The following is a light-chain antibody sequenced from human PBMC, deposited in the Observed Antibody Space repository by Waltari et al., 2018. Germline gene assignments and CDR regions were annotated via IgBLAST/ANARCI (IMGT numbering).Light chain of an antibody. V-gene: IGLV10-54*04. CDR1: SNNVGNQG. CDR3: TAWDISLNAHV. J-gene: IGLJ1*01. CDR2: RNN. Sequence: QAGLTQPPSVSKGLRQTATLTCTGNSNNVGNQGAAWLQQHQGHPPKLLSYRNNNRPSGISERFSASRSGNTASLTITGLQPEDEADYYCTAWDISLNAHVFGTATKVTVL.